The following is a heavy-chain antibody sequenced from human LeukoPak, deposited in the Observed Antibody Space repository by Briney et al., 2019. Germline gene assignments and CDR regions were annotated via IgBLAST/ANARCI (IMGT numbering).Heavy chain of an antibody. Sequence: GGSLRLSCTASGFTFSSYWMSWVRQAAGKGLEWVANVNQDGSKQYYADSVKGRFTISRDNAKNTLYLQMNSLRAEDTAVYYCARHDKGGIQLWLRGNDAFDIWGQGTMVTVSS. D-gene: IGHD5-18*01. CDR3: ARHDKGGIQLWLRGNDAFDI. J-gene: IGHJ3*02. CDR1: GFTFSSYW. V-gene: IGHV3-7*03. CDR2: VNQDGSKQ.